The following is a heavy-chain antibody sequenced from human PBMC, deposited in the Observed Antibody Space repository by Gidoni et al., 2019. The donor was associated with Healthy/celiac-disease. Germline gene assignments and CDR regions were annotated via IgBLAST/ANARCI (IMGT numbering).Heavy chain of an antibody. Sequence: QVQLQESGPGLVKPSQTLSLTCPVSGGSISSGDYYWSWIRQPPGKGLDWIGYIYYSGSTSYNPSLKSRVTISVDTSKNQFSLKLSSVTAADTAVYYCAREIRDDAFDIWGQGTMVTVSS. CDR2: IYYSGST. J-gene: IGHJ3*02. CDR3: AREIRDDAFDI. V-gene: IGHV4-30-4*01. D-gene: IGHD3-3*02. CDR1: GGSISSGDYY.